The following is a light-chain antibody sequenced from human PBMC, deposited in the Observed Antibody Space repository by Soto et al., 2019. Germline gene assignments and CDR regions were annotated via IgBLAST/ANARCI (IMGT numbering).Light chain of an antibody. V-gene: IGKV1-39*01. Sequence: DIQMTQSPSSLSASVGDRVIITCRTSQTISDYLNWYRHKPGKAPELLISAASSLQSGVPSRFSGSGSGTDFTLTISSLQPEDFATYYCQQSYSTLTFGPGTKVDIK. CDR2: AAS. CDR3: QQSYSTLT. CDR1: QTISDY. J-gene: IGKJ3*01.